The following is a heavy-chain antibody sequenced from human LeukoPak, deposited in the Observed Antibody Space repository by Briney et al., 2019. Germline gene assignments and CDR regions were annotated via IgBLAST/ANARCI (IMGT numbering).Heavy chain of an antibody. CDR1: GFTFSSYG. V-gene: IGHV3-30*02. D-gene: IGHD6-19*01. J-gene: IGHJ4*02. CDR3: AKDSRSGWPSSFDY. CDR2: IRYDGSNK. Sequence: GGSLRLSCAASGFTFSSYGMHWVRQAPGKGLEWVAFIRYDGSNKYYADSVKGRFTISRDNSKNTLYLQMNSLRAEDTAVYCCAKDSRSGWPSSFDYWGQGTLVTVSS.